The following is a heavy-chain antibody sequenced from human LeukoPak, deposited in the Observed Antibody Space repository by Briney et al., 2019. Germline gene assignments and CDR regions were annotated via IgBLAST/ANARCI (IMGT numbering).Heavy chain of an antibody. CDR3: ALSSDYSNSFDY. V-gene: IGHV1-2*02. CDR2: INPNSGGT. D-gene: IGHD4-11*01. Sequence: ASVKVSCKASGYTFTGYDMHWVRQAPGQGLEWMGWINPNSGGTNYAQKFQGRVTMTRDTSISTAYMELSRLRSDDTAVYYCALSSDYSNSFDYWGQGTLVTVSS. J-gene: IGHJ4*02. CDR1: GYTFTGYD.